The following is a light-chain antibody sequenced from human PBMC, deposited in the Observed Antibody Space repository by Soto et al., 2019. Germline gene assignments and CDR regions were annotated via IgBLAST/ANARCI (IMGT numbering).Light chain of an antibody. CDR1: QSVSSSY. V-gene: IGKV3-20*01. CDR3: QQYGSSPPYT. CDR2: GAS. Sequence: EIVLTQSPGTLSLSPGERATLSCRASQSVSSSYLAWYQQKPGQAPRLLIYGASSRATGSPDRFSGSGSGTDFTLTISRLVPEDFAVYYCQQYGSSPPYTFGQGTKLEIK. J-gene: IGKJ2*01.